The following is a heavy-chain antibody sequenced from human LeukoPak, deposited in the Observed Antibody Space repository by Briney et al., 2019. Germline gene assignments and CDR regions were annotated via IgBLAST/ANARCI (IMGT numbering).Heavy chain of an antibody. D-gene: IGHD3-22*01. CDR2: IITILGIA. CDR1: GGTFSSYA. J-gene: IGHJ3*02. V-gene: IGHV1-69*04. CDR3: ARAPNYSDSSGYYYEGVAFDI. Sequence: ASVKLSCKASGGTFSSYAISWVRQAPGQGLERVGRIITILGIANYAQTFQGRVTITAAKSTSTAYMELRSLRSEQTAVYYCARAPNYSDSSGYYYEGVAFDIWGQGTMVTVSS.